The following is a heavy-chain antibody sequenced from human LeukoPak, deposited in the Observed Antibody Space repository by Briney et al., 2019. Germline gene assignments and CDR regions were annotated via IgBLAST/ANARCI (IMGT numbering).Heavy chain of an antibody. J-gene: IGHJ4*02. CDR3: ARDPLSAYGSWLDH. D-gene: IGHD3-10*01. V-gene: IGHV3-30*04. Sequence: PGRSLRLSCAASGFTFSHYGIQWVRQAPGKGLEWLTFISNDGSKQYYADSVKGRFTISRDNSKNTVSLQMNNLRVDDTAVYYCARDPLSAYGSWLDHWGQGTLVTVSS. CDR2: ISNDGSKQ. CDR1: GFTFSHYG.